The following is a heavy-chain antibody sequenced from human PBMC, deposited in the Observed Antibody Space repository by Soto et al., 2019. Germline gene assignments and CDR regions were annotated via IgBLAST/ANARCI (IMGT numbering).Heavy chain of an antibody. CDR2: IKQDGSEK. Sequence: GESLKISCAASGFTFSSYWMSWVRQAPGKGLEWVANIKQDGSEKYYVDSVKGRFTISRDNAKNSLYLQMNSLRAEDTAVYYCARDLLLWFGESRENWFDPWGQGTLVTVSS. J-gene: IGHJ5*02. CDR1: GFTFSSYW. CDR3: ARDLLLWFGESRENWFDP. V-gene: IGHV3-7*01. D-gene: IGHD3-10*01.